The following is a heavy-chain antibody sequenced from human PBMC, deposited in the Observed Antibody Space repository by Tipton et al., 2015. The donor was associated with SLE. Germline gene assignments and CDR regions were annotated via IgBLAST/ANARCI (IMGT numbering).Heavy chain of an antibody. V-gene: IGHV7-4-1*02. CDR1: GYTFNSYS. Sequence: QLVQSGSELKKPGASVKVSCKASGYTFNSYSMNWVRQAPGQGLEWVGWINTNTGNPTYAQGFTGRFVLSVDPSVSTAYLQISNLKTEDTAVYYCAREVIQFDYWGQGTLVTVSS. CDR3: AREVIQFDY. CDR2: INTNTGNP. D-gene: IGHD2-21*01. J-gene: IGHJ4*02.